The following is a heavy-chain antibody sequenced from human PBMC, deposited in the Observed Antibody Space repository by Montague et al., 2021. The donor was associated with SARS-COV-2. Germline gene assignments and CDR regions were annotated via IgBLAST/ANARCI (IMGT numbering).Heavy chain of an antibody. V-gene: IGHV3-30-3*01. J-gene: IGHJ4*02. D-gene: IGHD6-19*01. CDR3: ARESVRAVAGDFDY. CDR1: EFTFSNYA. Sequence: SLRLSCAASEFTFSNYAMHWVRQAPGKGLEWVAFISYDGSKKYYADSVKGRFTISRDNSKNTLYLQMNSLGAEDTAVYYCARESVRAVAGDFDYWGQGTLVTVSS. CDR2: ISYDGSKK.